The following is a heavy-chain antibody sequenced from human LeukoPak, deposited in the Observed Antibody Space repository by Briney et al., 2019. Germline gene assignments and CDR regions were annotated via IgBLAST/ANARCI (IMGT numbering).Heavy chain of an antibody. CDR2: INHSGST. J-gene: IGHJ4*02. V-gene: IGHV4-38-2*02. CDR1: GYSINNGYY. Sequence: PSETLSLTCTVSGYSINNGYYWGWLRQPPGKGLEWIGEINHSGSTNYNPSLKSRVTISVDTSKNQFSLKLSSVTAADTAVYYCARVTGSIRYWGQGTLVTVSS. CDR3: ARVTGSIRY. D-gene: IGHD7-27*01.